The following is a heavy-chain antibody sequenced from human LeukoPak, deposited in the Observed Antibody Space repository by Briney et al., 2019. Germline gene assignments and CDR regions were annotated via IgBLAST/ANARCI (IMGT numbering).Heavy chain of an antibody. V-gene: IGHV4-34*01. J-gene: IGHJ6*03. Sequence: SETLSLTCAVYGGSFSGYYWSWIRQPPGKGLEWIGEINHSGSTNYNPSLKSRVTISVDTSKNQFSLKLSSVTAADTAVYYCARDLRAAAGTHYYYYYYMDVWGKGTTVTVSS. CDR1: GGSFSGYY. D-gene: IGHD6-13*01. CDR2: INHSGST. CDR3: ARDLRAAAGTHYYYYYYMDV.